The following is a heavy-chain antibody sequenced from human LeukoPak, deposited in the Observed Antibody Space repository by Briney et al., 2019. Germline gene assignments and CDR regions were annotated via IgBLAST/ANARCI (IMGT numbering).Heavy chain of an antibody. Sequence: PSETLSLTCTVSGYSISSGYYWGWIRQPPGKGLEWIGSIYHSGSTSSIYHSGTTYYNTSLNRRVTISLDTSKHQSSLKLSSVTAADTAVYYCARARDYTNSGFQHWGQGTLVTVSS. CDR1: GYSISSGYY. CDR2: IYHSGSTSSIYHSGTT. V-gene: IGHV4-38-2*02. D-gene: IGHD3-3*01. J-gene: IGHJ1*01. CDR3: ARARDYTNSGFQH.